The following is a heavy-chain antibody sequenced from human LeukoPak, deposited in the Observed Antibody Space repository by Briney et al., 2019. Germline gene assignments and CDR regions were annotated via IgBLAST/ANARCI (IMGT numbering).Heavy chain of an antibody. CDR3: ARVDLLTGYYFFDY. D-gene: IGHD3-9*01. CDR2: IRGDNGNT. CDR1: GYTFSNYG. J-gene: IGHJ4*02. V-gene: IGHV1-18*01. Sequence: ASVKVACKASGYTFSNYGISWVGQAPRQGREWVGWIRGDNGNTNYAQHLQGRVTLTTDTSTSTAYMDLRRLGSDETAVYYCARVDLLTGYYFFDYWGQRTLVTVSS.